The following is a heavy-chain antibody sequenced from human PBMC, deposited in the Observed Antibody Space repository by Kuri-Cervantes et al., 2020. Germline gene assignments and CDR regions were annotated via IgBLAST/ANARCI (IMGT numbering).Heavy chain of an antibody. Sequence: LRLTCTVSGGSISSGGYYRSWIRQHPGKGLEWIGYIYYSGSTYYNPSLKSRVTISVDTSKNQFSLKLSSVTAADTAVYYCAIRREAYDSSGYYSFDWFDPWGQGTLVTVSS. V-gene: IGHV4-31*03. CDR3: AIRREAYDSSGYYSFDWFDP. J-gene: IGHJ5*02. CDR2: IYYSGST. CDR1: GGSISSGGYY. D-gene: IGHD3-22*01.